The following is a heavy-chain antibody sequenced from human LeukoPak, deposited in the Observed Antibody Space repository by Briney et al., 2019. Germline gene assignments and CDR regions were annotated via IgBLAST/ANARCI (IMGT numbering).Heavy chain of an antibody. CDR3: ARDPGSYFYYYYGMDV. CDR1: GFTFSSYG. V-gene: IGHV3-33*08. J-gene: IGHJ6*02. CDR2: IWYDGSNK. Sequence: PGRSLRLSCAPSGFTFSSYGMHWVREAPGKGLEWVAVIWYDGSNKYYADSVKGRFTISRDNSKNTLYLQMNSLRAEDTAVYYCARDPGSYFYYYYGMDVWGQGTTVTVSS. D-gene: IGHD1-26*01.